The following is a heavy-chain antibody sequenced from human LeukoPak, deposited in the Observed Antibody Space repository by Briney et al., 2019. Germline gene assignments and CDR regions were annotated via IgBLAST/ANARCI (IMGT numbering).Heavy chain of an antibody. CDR1: GVSIRSGGYY. V-gene: IGHV4-31*03. CDR2: IYYSGST. D-gene: IGHD4-17*01. J-gene: IGHJ4*02. Sequence: SETLSLTCSVSGVSIRSGGYYWTWIRQHPGKGLEWIGYIYYSGSTQYNPSLKSRATISVDTSKNQFSLKLSSVTAADTAVYYCARNGDYSADSWGQGTLLTVSS. CDR3: ARNGDYSADS.